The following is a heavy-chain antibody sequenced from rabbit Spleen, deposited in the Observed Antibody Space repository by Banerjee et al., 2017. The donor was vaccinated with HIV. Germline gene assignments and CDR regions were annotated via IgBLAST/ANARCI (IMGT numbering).Heavy chain of an antibody. J-gene: IGHJ4*01. CDR1: GFSFSAVHW. CDR2: IYTGNAKN. Sequence: QSLEESGGDLVKPGASLTLTCTASGFSFSAVHWIYWVRQAPGKGLEWIGFIYTGNAKNYYASWAKGRFTISKTSSTTVTLQVTSLTAADTATYFCTRDDGSGHYIDGYFNLWGPGTLVTVS. CDR3: TRDDGSGHYIDGYFNL. V-gene: IGHV1S40*01. D-gene: IGHD1-1*01.